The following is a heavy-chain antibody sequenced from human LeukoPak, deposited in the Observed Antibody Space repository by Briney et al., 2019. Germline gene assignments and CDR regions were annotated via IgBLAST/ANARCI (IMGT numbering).Heavy chain of an antibody. Sequence: SETLSLTCAVYGGSFSGYYWSWIRQPPGKGLEWIGYIYYSGSTNYNPSLKSRVTISVDTSKNQFSLKLSSVTAADTAVYYCVRDVGPEGLNWFDPWGQGTLVTVSS. J-gene: IGHJ5*02. CDR1: GGSFSGYY. CDR3: VRDVGPEGLNWFDP. CDR2: IYYSGST. V-gene: IGHV4-59*01. D-gene: IGHD1-26*01.